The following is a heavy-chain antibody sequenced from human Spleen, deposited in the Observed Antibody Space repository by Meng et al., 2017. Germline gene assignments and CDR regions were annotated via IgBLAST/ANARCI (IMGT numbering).Heavy chain of an antibody. CDR1: GDSITNHNW. Sequence: QVQLRESGPGLVKPSETLSLTCAVSGDSITNHNWWAWVRQPPGKGLEWIGEIPHRGSSAYNPSLKSRVTISLDKSKNQFSLKLSSVTAADTAVYYCARIPDYDTSASWGQGTLVTVSS. D-gene: IGHD3-22*01. J-gene: IGHJ5*02. CDR3: ARIPDYDTSAS. V-gene: IGHV4-4*02. CDR2: IPHRGSS.